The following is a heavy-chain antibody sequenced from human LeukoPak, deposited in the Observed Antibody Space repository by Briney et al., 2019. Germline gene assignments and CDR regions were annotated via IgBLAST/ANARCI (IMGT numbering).Heavy chain of an antibody. J-gene: IGHJ4*02. V-gene: IGHV3-23*01. Sequence: PGGSLRLSCAASGFTFSSYAMSWVRQAPGKGLEWVSAISGSGGSTYYADSVKGRFTISRDNAKNSLYLQMNSLRAEDTAVYYCARDDGRAVAGTNFDYWGQGTLVTVSS. CDR1: GFTFSSYA. CDR2: ISGSGGST. CDR3: ARDDGRAVAGTNFDY. D-gene: IGHD6-19*01.